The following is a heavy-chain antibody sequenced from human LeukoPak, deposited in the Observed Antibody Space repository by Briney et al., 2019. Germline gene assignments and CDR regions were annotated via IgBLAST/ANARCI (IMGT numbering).Heavy chain of an antibody. D-gene: IGHD3-10*01. CDR1: GGSLGSYY. J-gene: IGHJ4*02. CDR3: AREAVDYGSGSLDY. Sequence: SETLSLTCTVSGGSLGSYYWSWIRQPAGKGLEWIGRIHSSTSKNYDPSIKSRVTMSLDTSKNQFSLKVDSVTAADTAIYYCAREAVDYGSGSLDYWGQGTLVAVSS. CDR2: IHSSTSK. V-gene: IGHV4-4*07.